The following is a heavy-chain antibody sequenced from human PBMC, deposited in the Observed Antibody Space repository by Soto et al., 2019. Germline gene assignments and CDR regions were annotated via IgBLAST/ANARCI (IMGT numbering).Heavy chain of an antibody. D-gene: IGHD3-9*01. CDR2: INAGNGNT. Sequence: QVPLVQSGAEVKKHGASVKVSCKASGYTFTSYAMHCVRQAPGQSLEWMGWINAGNGNTKYSQKFQARVTITRDTSASTAYLEPGSLTAEDAAVYYCATSDYNILTGIDSDAFDSLGQGAMVTVSS. V-gene: IGHV1-3*01. J-gene: IGHJ3*02. CDR3: ATSDYNILTGIDSDAFDS. CDR1: GYTFTSYA.